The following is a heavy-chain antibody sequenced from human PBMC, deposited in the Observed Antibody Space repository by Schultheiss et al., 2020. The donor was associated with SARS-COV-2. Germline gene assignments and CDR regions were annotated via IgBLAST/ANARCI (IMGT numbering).Heavy chain of an antibody. V-gene: IGHV3-30*02. CDR2: IWYDGSNK. CDR3: AKGSGGTGDFYYYYMDV. Sequence: GGSLRLSCAASGFTFSSYSMNWVRQAPGKGLEWVAVIWYDGSNKYYADSVKGRFTISRDNSKNTLYLQMNSLRAEDTAVYYCAKGSGGTGDFYYYYMDVWGKGTTVTVSS. D-gene: IGHD7-27*01. J-gene: IGHJ6*03. CDR1: GFTFSSYS.